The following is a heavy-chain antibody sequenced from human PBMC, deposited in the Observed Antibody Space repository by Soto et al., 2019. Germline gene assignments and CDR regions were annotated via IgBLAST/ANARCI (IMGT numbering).Heavy chain of an antibody. J-gene: IGHJ4*02. Sequence: SLRLSCAASGFSFGSYALSWVRQAPGKGLEWVSTISGSDGKAFYADSVKGRFSISRDTSQNTLYLQMNSLRADDTAIYYCARWGFLDYWGQGTRVTVSS. CDR2: ISGSDGKA. CDR1: GFSFGSYA. V-gene: IGHV3-23*01. CDR3: ARWGFLDY. D-gene: IGHD1-26*01.